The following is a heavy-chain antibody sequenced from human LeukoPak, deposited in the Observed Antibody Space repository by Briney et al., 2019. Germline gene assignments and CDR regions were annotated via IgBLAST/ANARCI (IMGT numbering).Heavy chain of an antibody. CDR1: GRSISSYY. J-gene: IGHJ4*02. Sequence: SETLSLTCTVSGRSISSYYWRWIRQPTGKGLEWVGYIYYSGSTNYNPSLKSRFTISVDTSKNQFSLKLSSVTAADTAVYYCARTRISYFDYWGQGTLVTVSS. CDR3: ARTRISYFDY. D-gene: IGHD2/OR15-2a*01. CDR2: IYYSGST. V-gene: IGHV4-59*01.